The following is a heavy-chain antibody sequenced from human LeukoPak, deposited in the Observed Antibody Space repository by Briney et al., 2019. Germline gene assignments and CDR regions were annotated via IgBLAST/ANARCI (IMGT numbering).Heavy chain of an antibody. CDR2: IERDGSGK. CDR3: VTSWVRQQRDF. J-gene: IGHJ4*02. V-gene: IGHV3-7*01. D-gene: IGHD3-10*01. Sequence: PGGSLRLSCAASGFIFRDYWMSWVRQAPGKGREWVADIERDGSGKTYVDSVKGRFTISRENAQQSLYLQMDPLTAEDTAVYYCVTSWVRQQRDFWGQGTLVTVSS. CDR1: GFIFRDYW.